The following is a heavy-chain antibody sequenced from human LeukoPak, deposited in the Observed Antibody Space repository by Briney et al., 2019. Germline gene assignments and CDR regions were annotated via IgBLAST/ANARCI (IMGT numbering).Heavy chain of an antibody. CDR2: ISAYNGNT. CDR1: GYTFTSYG. V-gene: IGHV1-18*01. Sequence: ASVKVSCKASGYTFTSYGISWVRQAPGQGLEWMGWISAYNGNTNYAQKLQGRVTMTTDTSTSTAYMELRSLRSDDTAVYYCARYRYCSSTSCSNWFDPWGQGTLVTVSS. J-gene: IGHJ5*02. CDR3: ARYRYCSSTSCSNWFDP. D-gene: IGHD2-2*01.